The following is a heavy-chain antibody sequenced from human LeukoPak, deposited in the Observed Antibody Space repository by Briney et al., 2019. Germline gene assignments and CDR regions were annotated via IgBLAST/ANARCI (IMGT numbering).Heavy chain of an antibody. J-gene: IGHJ4*02. CDR1: GYSISSGYY. D-gene: IGHD6-13*01. V-gene: IGHV4-38-2*02. CDR3: ARQAAAAGRPPFDY. Sequence: PSETLSLTCTVSGYSISSGYYWGWIRQPPGKGLEWTGNIYHSGNTYYNPSLKSRVTISVDTSKNQFSLQLSTVTAADTAVYYCARQAAAAGRPPFDYWGQGTLVTVSS. CDR2: IYHSGNT.